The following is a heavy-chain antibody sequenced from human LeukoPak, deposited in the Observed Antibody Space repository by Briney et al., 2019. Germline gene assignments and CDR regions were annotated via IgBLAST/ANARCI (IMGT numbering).Heavy chain of an antibody. Sequence: ASVKVSCKASGYTFTSYYMHWVRQAPGQGLEWKGIINPSGGSTSYAQKFQGRVAMTRDTSTSTVYMELSSLRSEDTAVYYCASRGYSGYAVLDYWGQGTLVTVSS. V-gene: IGHV1-46*01. CDR2: INPSGGST. CDR1: GYTFTSYY. CDR3: ASRGYSGYAVLDY. D-gene: IGHD5-12*01. J-gene: IGHJ4*02.